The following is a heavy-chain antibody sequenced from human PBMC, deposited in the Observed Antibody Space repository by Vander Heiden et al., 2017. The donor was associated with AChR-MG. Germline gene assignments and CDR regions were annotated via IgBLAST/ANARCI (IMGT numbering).Heavy chain of an antibody. CDR3: AKCRSEVVGAALNY. CDR2: LSGSGCIT. CDR1: GFTFGSYA. J-gene: IGHJ4*02. Sequence: EVQLLESGGDLVQPGGSLRLSCVASGFTFGSYAMSWFGQAPGKGLEWFSGLSGSGCITFYADSVKGRFTISRDNSKNTVFLQMNSLRAEDTAIYYCAKCRSEVVGAALNYWGRGTLVTVSS. D-gene: IGHD2-15*01. V-gene: IGHV3-23*01.